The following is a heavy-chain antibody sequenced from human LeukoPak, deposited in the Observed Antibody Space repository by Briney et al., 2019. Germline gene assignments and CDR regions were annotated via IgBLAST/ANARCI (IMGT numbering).Heavy chain of an antibody. V-gene: IGHV3-48*02. CDR1: GFTFSSYN. CDR3: ARSGLVGATTGYFDY. CDR2: ISSSGTI. D-gene: IGHD1-26*01. J-gene: IGHJ4*02. Sequence: GGSPRLSCAASGFTFSSYNMNWVRQAPGKGLEWVSYISSSGTIYHADSVKGRFTISRDNAKNSLYLQMKSLRDEDTAVYYCARSGLVGATTGYFDYWGQGTLVTVSS.